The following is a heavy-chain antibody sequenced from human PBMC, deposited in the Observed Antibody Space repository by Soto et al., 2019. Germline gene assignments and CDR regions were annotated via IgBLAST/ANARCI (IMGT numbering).Heavy chain of an antibody. CDR1: GYTFTSYA. V-gene: IGHV1-18*01. J-gene: IGHJ4*02. CDR3: ARDAPPEDY. CDR2: ISAYNGNT. Sequence: QVQLVQSGAEVKKPGASVKVSCKASGYTFTSYAISWVRQAPGQGLEWMGWISAYNGNTNYAQKLQGRDTMTTDTSTRSAYMELRSLRFDDTAVYYCARDAPPEDYWGQGTLVTVSS.